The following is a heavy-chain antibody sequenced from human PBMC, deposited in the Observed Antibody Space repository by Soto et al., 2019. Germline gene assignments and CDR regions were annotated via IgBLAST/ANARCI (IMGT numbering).Heavy chain of an antibody. CDR3: ARDGEYQLLWPRYGMDV. J-gene: IGHJ6*02. V-gene: IGHV3-33*01. D-gene: IGHD2-2*01. CDR1: GLTFSSYG. Sequence: QVQLVESGGGVVQPGRSLRLSCAASGLTFSSYGMHWVRQAPGKGLEWVAVIWYDGSNKYYADSVKGRFTISRDNSKNTLYLQMNSLRAEDTAVYYCARDGEYQLLWPRYGMDVWGQGTTVTVSS. CDR2: IWYDGSNK.